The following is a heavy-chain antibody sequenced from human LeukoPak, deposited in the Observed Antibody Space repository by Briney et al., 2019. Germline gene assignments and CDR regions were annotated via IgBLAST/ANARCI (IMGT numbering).Heavy chain of an antibody. D-gene: IGHD4-11*01. Sequence: PGGSLRLSCAASGFTFSIYSMNWVRQAPGKGRECVSSISSSSSYIYYADSVKGRFTISRDNAKNSLYLQMNSLRAEDTAVYYCARDLGSLPTVGPPFIDYWGPGTLVTVSS. CDR3: ARDLGSLPTVGPPFIDY. CDR2: ISSSSSYI. J-gene: IGHJ4*02. CDR1: GFTFSIYS. V-gene: IGHV3-21*01.